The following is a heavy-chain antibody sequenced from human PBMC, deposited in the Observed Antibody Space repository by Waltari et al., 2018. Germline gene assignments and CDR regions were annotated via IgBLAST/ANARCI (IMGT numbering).Heavy chain of an antibody. Sequence: QVQLVQSGAEVKKPGASVKVSCKVSGYTLTELSMHWVRQAPGKGLEWMGGFDPEDGETIYAQKFQGRVPMTEDPSTDTAYMELSSLRSEDTAVYYCATAGGTVTTGGPFDYWGQGTLVTVSS. CDR3: ATAGGTVTTGGPFDY. D-gene: IGHD4-17*01. CDR1: GYTLTELS. V-gene: IGHV1-24*01. J-gene: IGHJ4*02. CDR2: FDPEDGET.